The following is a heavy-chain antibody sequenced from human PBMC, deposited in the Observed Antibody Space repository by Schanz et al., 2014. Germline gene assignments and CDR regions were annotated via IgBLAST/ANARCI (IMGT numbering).Heavy chain of an antibody. J-gene: IGHJ4*02. V-gene: IGHV3-48*01. CDR2: ISGSSRTI. D-gene: IGHD1-26*01. CDR1: GITFSSHS. CDR3: ARGGSGSHYRLDY. Sequence: EVQLAESGGGLVQPGGSLRLSCAASGITFSSHSFNWVRQAPGKGLEWISYISGSSRTIYYADSMKGRFTVSRDNAENALYLQMNSLRAEDTGLYFCARGGSGSHYRLDYWGQGTLVTVSS.